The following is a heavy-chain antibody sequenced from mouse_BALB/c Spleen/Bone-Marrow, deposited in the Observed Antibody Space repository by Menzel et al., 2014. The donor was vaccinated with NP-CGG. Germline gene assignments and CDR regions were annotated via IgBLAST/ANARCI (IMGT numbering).Heavy chain of an antibody. Sequence: QVQLQQSGPVLVKPGASVKISCKASGYAFSSSWMNWVKQRPGQGLEWIGRIYPGDGDTKYNGKFKGKATLTADKSSSTAYMQLSSLTSVDSAVYFCARSDGYRDMDYWGQGTSVTVSS. J-gene: IGHJ4*01. CDR1: GYAFSSSW. CDR2: IYPGDGDT. D-gene: IGHD2-3*01. CDR3: ARSDGYRDMDY. V-gene: IGHV1-82*01.